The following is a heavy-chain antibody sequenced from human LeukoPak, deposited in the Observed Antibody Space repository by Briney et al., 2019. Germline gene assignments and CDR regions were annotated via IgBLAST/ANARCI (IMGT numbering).Heavy chain of an antibody. CDR1: GYTFTGYY. CDR2: VNPNSGDT. V-gene: IGHV1-2*02. D-gene: IGHD1-26*01. J-gene: IGHJ5*01. CDR3: ARASGSYWWFDS. Sequence: APLKVSCKASGYTFTGYYLHWVRQAPGQGLEWMGCVNPNSGDTNYAQKFQGSVTMTRDTSISTVYMELSRLRSDDTAVYYCARASGSYWWFDSWGQGTLVTVSS.